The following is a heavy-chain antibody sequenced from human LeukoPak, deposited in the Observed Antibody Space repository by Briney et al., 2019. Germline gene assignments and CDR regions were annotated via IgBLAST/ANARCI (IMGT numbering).Heavy chain of an antibody. J-gene: IGHJ5*02. D-gene: IGHD3-10*01. CDR1: GGSVSSSSYY. Sequence: PSETLSLTCTVSGGSVSSSSYYCGWIRQPPGKGLEWIGSIYNSGSTYYNPSLKSRVTISVDTSKNQCSLKLSSVTAADTAMYYCARTYYGSGSSFDPWGQGTLVTVSS. CDR3: ARTYYGSGSSFDP. V-gene: IGHV4-39*07. CDR2: IYNSGST.